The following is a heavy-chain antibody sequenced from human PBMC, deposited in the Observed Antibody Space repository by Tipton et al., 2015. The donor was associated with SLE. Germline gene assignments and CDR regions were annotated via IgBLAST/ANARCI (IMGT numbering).Heavy chain of an antibody. J-gene: IGHJ3*02. CDR1: GDSISSYY. Sequence: TLSLTCTVSGDSISSYYWSWIRQPPGKGLEWIGYIYYSGRTNYNPSLKSRVTISVDTSKNQFSLKLSSVTAADTAVYYCARDPRILRDVDAFDIWGQGTMVTVSS. D-gene: IGHD2-15*01. CDR2: IYYSGRT. CDR3: ARDPRILRDVDAFDI. V-gene: IGHV4-59*01.